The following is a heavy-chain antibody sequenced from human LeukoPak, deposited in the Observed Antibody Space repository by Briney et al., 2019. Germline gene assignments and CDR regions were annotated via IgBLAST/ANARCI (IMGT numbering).Heavy chain of an antibody. CDR2: ISSSSSTI. V-gene: IGHV3-48*01. D-gene: IGHD3-9*01. CDR1: GFTFSSYS. CDR3: ARGGYYDILTGYYTPGY. J-gene: IGHJ4*02. Sequence: GGSLRLSCAASGFTFSSYSMNWVRQAPGKGLEWVSYISSSSSTIYYADSVKGRFTISRDNSKNTLYLQMNSLRAEDTAVYYCARGGYYDILTGYYTPGYWGQGTLVTVSS.